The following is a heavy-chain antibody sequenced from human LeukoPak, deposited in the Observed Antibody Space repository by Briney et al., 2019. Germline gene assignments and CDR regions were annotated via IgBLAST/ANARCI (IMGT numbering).Heavy chain of an antibody. J-gene: IGHJ4*02. Sequence: PSETLSLTCAVSGYSLGKNYYWGWIRQSPGKGLEWIGRIYGRASTSYNPSLMNRDTMSVDTSKNHFSLQLTSVTAADTAVYYCARYDSRGSASTKFDYWGPGIQVTVSS. CDR1: GYSLGKNYY. V-gene: IGHV4-38-2*01. CDR2: IYGRAST. CDR3: ARYDSRGSASTKFDY. D-gene: IGHD3-3*01.